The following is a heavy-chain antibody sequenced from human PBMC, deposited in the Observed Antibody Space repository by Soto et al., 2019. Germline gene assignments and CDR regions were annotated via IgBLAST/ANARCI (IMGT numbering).Heavy chain of an antibody. Sequence: GSLRLSCAASGFTFSSYSMNWVRQAPGKGLEWVSYISSSSSTIYYADSVKGRFTISRDNAKNSLYLQMNSLRDEDTAVYYCAREYCTNGVCYLQYYYYGMDVWGQGTTVTVSS. CDR2: ISSSSSTI. D-gene: IGHD2-8*01. CDR3: AREYCTNGVCYLQYYYYGMDV. J-gene: IGHJ6*02. V-gene: IGHV3-48*02. CDR1: GFTFSSYS.